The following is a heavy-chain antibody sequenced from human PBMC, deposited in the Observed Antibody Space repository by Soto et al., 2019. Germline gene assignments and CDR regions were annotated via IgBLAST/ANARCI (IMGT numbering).Heavy chain of an antibody. CDR3: ARELAVRSSDALDI. J-gene: IGHJ3*02. CDR1: GFTVSSNY. D-gene: IGHD4-17*01. CDR2: IYSGGST. V-gene: IGHV3-66*01. Sequence: GGSLRLSCAASGFTVSSNYTNWVRQAPGKGLEWVSVIYSGGSTYYADSVKGRFIISSDNSKNTLFLQMNSLRAEDTAVYYCARELAVRSSDALDIWGQGTMVTVSS.